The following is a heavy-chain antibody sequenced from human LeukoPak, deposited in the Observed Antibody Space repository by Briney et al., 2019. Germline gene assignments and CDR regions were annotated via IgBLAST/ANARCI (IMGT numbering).Heavy chain of an antibody. CDR3: ARADRLHGGPYLTGP. CDR1: GYSFTDYY. Sequence: GASVKVSCKASGYSFTDYYMHWVRQAPGQGLEWMGWINLNNGDIKSAQKFQGRVTMTRDTSITTVYMEVSWLTSDDTAIYYCARADRLHGGPYLTGPWGQGTLVTVSS. J-gene: IGHJ5*02. CDR2: INLNNGDI. V-gene: IGHV1-2*02. D-gene: IGHD3-9*01.